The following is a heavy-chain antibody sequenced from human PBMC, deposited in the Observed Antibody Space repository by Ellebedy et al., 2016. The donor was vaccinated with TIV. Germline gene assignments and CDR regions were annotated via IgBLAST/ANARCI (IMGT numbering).Heavy chain of an antibody. D-gene: IGHD3-3*01. V-gene: IGHV4-59*01. CDR2: IYYSGST. CDR1: GGSISSYY. CDR3: ASAEEWLLLGY. Sequence: MPSETLSLTCTVSGGSISSYYWSWIRQHPGKGLEWIGYIYYSGSTNYNPSLKSRVTISVDTSKNQFSLKLSSVTAADTAVYYCASAEEWLLLGYWGQGTLVTVSS. J-gene: IGHJ4*02.